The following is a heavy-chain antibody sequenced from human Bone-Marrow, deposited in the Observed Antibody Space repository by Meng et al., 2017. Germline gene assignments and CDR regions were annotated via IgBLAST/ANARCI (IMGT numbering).Heavy chain of an antibody. J-gene: IGHJ4*02. V-gene: IGHV3-9*01. CDR3: AKDRQWLVRGAFDY. CDR1: GFTFDDYA. D-gene: IGHD6-19*01. Sequence: LSLTCAASGFTFDDYAMHWVRQAPGKGLEWVSGISWNSGSIGYADSVKGRFTISRDNAKNSLYLQMNSLRAEDTALYYCAKDRQWLVRGAFDYWGQGTLVPSPQ. CDR2: ISWNSGSI.